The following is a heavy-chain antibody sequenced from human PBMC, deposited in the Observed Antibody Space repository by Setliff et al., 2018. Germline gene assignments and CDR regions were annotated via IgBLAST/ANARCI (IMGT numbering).Heavy chain of an antibody. Sequence: QPGGSLRLSCAASGFTFSSYWMSWVRQAPGKGLEWVANIKQDGSEKYYVDSVKGRFTISRDNSKNTLSLQMNTLKAEDTAVYYCTRDIVVFTDIDYYYSGMDVWGQGTAVTVSS. J-gene: IGHJ6*02. D-gene: IGHD2-21*01. CDR2: IKQDGSEK. CDR1: GFTFSSYW. V-gene: IGHV3-7*01. CDR3: TRDIVVFTDIDYYYSGMDV.